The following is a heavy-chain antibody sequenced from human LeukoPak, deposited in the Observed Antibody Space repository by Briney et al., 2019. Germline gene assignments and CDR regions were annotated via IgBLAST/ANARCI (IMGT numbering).Heavy chain of an antibody. D-gene: IGHD3-10*01. CDR1: GGSISSGDYY. V-gene: IGHV4-30-4*01. CDR3: ARVQTPDYYGSGSYSFDY. CDR2: IYYSGST. J-gene: IGHJ4*02. Sequence: SETLSLTCTVSGGSISSGDYYWSWIRQPPGKGLEWIGYIYYSGSTYYNPSLKSRVTISVDTSKNQFSLKLSSVTAADTAVYYCARVQTPDYYGSGSYSFDYWGQGTLVTVSS.